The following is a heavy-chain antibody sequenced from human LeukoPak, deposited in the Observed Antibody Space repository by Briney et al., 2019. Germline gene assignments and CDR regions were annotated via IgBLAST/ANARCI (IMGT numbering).Heavy chain of an antibody. Sequence: PSETLSLTCTVSGFSVSDPLSYWGWVRQPPGKGLEWIAEINFIGRTSYNSSLNSRVTMSVDTSKNQFSLKMTSPTAADTAVYFCARLTKGRYFDYIFAFWGQGILVTVSS. J-gene: IGHJ4*02. CDR3: ARLTKGRYFDYIFAF. CDR1: GFSVSDPLSY. V-gene: IGHV4-39*01. D-gene: IGHD3-9*01. CDR2: INFIGRT.